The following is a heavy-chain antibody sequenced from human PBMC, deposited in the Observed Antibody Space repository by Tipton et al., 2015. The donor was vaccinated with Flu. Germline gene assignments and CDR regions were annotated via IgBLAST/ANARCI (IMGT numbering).Heavy chain of an antibody. CDR1: GGSISSYY. V-gene: IGHV4-4*07. D-gene: IGHD2-15*01. J-gene: IGHJ3*02. CDR3: ARHQIVVVAATLAFDI. Sequence: TLSLTCTVPGGSISSYYWSWIRQPAGKGLEWIGRIYTSGSTNYNPSLKSRVTMSVYTSKTHFSLKLGSVTAADTAVYYCARHQIVVVAATLAFDIWGQGTMVTVSS. CDR2: IYTSGST.